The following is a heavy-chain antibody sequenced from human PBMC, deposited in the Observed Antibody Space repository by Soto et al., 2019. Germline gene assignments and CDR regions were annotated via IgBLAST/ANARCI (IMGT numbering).Heavy chain of an antibody. Sequence: GGSLRLSCAASGFTFNSYIMSWVRQAPGKGLEWVSSISDSGDTTDYAESMKGRVTISRDNSYNTLYLQMISLRAEDTAVYYCAKSGTTREFDFWGQGTMVTVSS. D-gene: IGHD1-26*01. V-gene: IGHV3-23*01. J-gene: IGHJ4*02. CDR1: GFTFNSYI. CDR3: AKSGTTREFDF. CDR2: ISDSGDTT.